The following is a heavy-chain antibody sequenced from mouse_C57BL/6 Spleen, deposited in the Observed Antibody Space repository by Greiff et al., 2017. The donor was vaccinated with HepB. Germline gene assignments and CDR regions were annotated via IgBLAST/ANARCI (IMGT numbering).Heavy chain of an antibody. CDR3: ASRHYDYFFAY. V-gene: IGHV3-6*01. CDR1: GYSITSGYY. J-gene: IGHJ3*01. CDR2: ISYDGSN. Sequence: EVQLQESGPGLVKPSQSLSLTCSVTGYSITSGYYWNWIRQFPGNKLEWMGYISYDGSNNYNPSLKNRISITRDTSKNQFFLKLNSVTTEDTATYYCASRHYDYFFAYWGQGTLVTVSA. D-gene: IGHD2-4*01.